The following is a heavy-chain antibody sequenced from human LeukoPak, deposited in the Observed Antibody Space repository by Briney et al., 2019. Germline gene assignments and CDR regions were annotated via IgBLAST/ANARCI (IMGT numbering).Heavy chain of an antibody. Sequence: GASVKVSCKASGYSFTGYYMHWVRQAPGQGLGWMGWINPYSGDTNYAQKFQGRVTVTRDTSISTAYMELSRLRSDDTAVYYCLIFGVVILDYWGQGTLVTVSS. V-gene: IGHV1-2*02. CDR3: LIFGVVILDY. J-gene: IGHJ4*02. D-gene: IGHD3-3*01. CDR1: GYSFTGYY. CDR2: INPYSGDT.